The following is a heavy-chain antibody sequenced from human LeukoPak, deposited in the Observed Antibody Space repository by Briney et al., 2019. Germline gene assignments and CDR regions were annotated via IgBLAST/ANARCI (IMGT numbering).Heavy chain of an antibody. Sequence: PGGSLRLSCAASGFTFSSYSMNWVRQAPGKGLEWVSYISSGSVTIYYADSVKGRFTTSRDNAKNSLYLQMNSLRDEDTAVYYCARDPRAGSWYYFDYWGQGTLVTVSS. D-gene: IGHD6-13*01. J-gene: IGHJ4*02. CDR1: GFTFSSYS. CDR2: ISSGSVTI. V-gene: IGHV3-48*02. CDR3: ARDPRAGSWYYFDY.